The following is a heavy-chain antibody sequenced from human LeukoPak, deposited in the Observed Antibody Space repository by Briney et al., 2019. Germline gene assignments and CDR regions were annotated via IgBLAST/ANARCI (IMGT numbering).Heavy chain of an antibody. J-gene: IGHJ5*02. Sequence: SETLSLTCTVSGGSISSYYWSWIRQPPGKGLEWIGYIYYSGSTNYNPSLKSRVTISVDTSKNQFSLKLSSVTAADTAVYYCARDLVGPSSSWYRGAWFDPWGQGTLVTVSS. CDR2: IYYSGST. D-gene: IGHD6-13*01. V-gene: IGHV4-59*01. CDR3: ARDLVGPSSSWYRGAWFDP. CDR1: GGSISSYY.